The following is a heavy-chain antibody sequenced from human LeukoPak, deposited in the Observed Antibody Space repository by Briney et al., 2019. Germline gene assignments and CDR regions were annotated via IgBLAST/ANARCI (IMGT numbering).Heavy chain of an antibody. V-gene: IGHV3-74*01. Sequence: GGSLRLSCAASGFIFSSYWMHWVRQAPGKGLVWVSRINSDGSSTSYADSVKGRFTISRDNAKKTLYLQMNSLRAEDTAVYYCARLNSYGPYYFDYWGQGTLVTVSS. CDR1: GFIFSSYW. J-gene: IGHJ4*02. D-gene: IGHD5-18*01. CDR2: INSDGSST. CDR3: ARLNSYGPYYFDY.